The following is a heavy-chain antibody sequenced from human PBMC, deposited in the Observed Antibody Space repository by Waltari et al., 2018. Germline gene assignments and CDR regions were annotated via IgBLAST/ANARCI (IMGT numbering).Heavy chain of an antibody. CDR2: IYHSGRT. V-gene: IGHV4-34*01. J-gene: IGHJ5*02. CDR1: GGSFSGYY. Sequence: QVQLQQWGAGLLKPSETLSLTCAVSGGSFSGYYWTWIRQPPGKGLAWIGEIYHSGRTNYNPSLKSRVRMSADTSKNQISLSLTSMTAADTAVYYCARGRIVGVTRWFDPWGQGTPVTVSS. CDR3: ARGRIVGVTRWFDP. D-gene: IGHD1-26*01.